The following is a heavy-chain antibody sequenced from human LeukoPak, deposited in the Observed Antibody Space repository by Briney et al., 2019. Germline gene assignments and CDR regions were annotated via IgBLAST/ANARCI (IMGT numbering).Heavy chain of an antibody. CDR1: GLTFDNYA. D-gene: IGHD2-15*01. Sequence: SGGSLRLSCAASGLTFDNYAMSWVRQAPGKGLEWVSGMSDGARRTSYADSVTGRFTISRDNARRILYPQMNSLRAEDTAVYYCAKDVCNGAGCHFFDYWGQGTVVTVSS. CDR3: AKDVCNGAGCHFFDY. CDR2: MSDGARRT. J-gene: IGHJ4*02. V-gene: IGHV3-23*01.